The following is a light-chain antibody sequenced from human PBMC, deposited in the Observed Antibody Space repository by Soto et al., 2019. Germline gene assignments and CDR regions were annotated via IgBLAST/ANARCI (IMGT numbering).Light chain of an antibody. CDR3: QVWDSSSDQLYV. V-gene: IGLV3-21*02. J-gene: IGLJ1*01. Sequence: SYELTQPPSVSVAPGQTARITCGGNKIGRKSVHWYQQKPGQAPVLVVHDDSDRPSGIPERFSGSNSGNTATLTISRVEAGDEADYYCQVWDSSSDQLYVFGTGTKVTLL. CDR2: DDS. CDR1: KIGRKS.